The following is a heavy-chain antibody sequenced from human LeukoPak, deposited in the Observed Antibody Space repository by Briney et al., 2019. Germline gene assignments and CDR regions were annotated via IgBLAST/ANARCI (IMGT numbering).Heavy chain of an antibody. CDR1: GGPFSGYY. D-gene: IGHD3-22*01. CDR3: ARHYYDSSGYYPENFQH. CDR2: INHSGST. Sequence: SETLSLTCAVYGGPFSGYYWSWIRQPPGKGLEWIGEINHSGSTNYNPSLKSRVTISVDTSKNQFSLKLSSVTAADTAVYYCARHYYDSSGYYPENFQHWGQGTLVTVSS. J-gene: IGHJ1*01. V-gene: IGHV4-34*01.